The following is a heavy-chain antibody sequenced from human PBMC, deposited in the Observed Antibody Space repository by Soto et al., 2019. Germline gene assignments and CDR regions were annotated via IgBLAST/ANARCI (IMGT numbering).Heavy chain of an antibody. Sequence: QVQLQQWGAGLLKPSETLSLTCAVYGGSFSGYYWSWIRQPPGKGLEWIGEINHSGSTNYNPSLTSRVTISVDTSKNQFSLKLSSVTAADTAVYYCARNCSSTSCRGRYFDYWGQGTLVTVSS. V-gene: IGHV4-34*01. CDR3: ARNCSSTSCRGRYFDY. CDR2: INHSGST. D-gene: IGHD2-2*01. CDR1: GGSFSGYY. J-gene: IGHJ4*02.